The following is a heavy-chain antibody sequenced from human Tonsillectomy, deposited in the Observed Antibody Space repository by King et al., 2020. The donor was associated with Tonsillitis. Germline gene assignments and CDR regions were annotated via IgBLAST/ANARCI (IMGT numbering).Heavy chain of an antibody. D-gene: IGHD3-10*01. V-gene: IGHV3-15*01. J-gene: IGHJ4*02. CDR2: IKSKIDGGTT. CDR1: GFTFSNAW. CDR3: TTEVWFGELLRDY. Sequence: VQLVESGGGLVKPGGSLSLSCAASGFTFSNAWMSWVRQAPGTGLEWVGRIKSKIDGGTTDYAAPVKGRFTISRDDSKNTLYLQMNSLRTEDTGVYYCTTEVWFGELLRDYWGQGTLVTVSS.